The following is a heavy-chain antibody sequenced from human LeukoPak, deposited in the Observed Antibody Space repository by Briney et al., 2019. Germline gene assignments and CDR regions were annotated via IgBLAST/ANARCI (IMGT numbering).Heavy chain of an antibody. CDR3: ANGSPLRFLEWLVDY. CDR1: GFIFSSYG. CDR2: IRYDGSNK. V-gene: IGHV3-30*02. J-gene: IGHJ4*02. Sequence: GGSLRLSCAASGFIFSSYGIHWVRQAPGKGLEWVALIRYDGSNKYYADSVKGRFTISRDNSRNTLYLQMNSLRAEDTAVYYCANGSPLRFLEWLVDYWGQGTLVTVSS. D-gene: IGHD3-3*01.